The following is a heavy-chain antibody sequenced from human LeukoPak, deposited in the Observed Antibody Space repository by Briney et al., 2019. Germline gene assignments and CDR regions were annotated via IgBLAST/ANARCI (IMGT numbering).Heavy chain of an antibody. J-gene: IGHJ4*02. D-gene: IGHD3-22*01. V-gene: IGHV3-23*01. CDR1: GFTFSSYA. CDR2: ISGSGGST. Sequence: GGSLRLSCAASGFTFSSYAMSWVRQAPGKGLEWVSAISGSGGSTYYADSVKGRFTISRDNSKNTLYLQMNSLRVDDTAAYYCAKDIHYDSSGYNYKGFFDYWGQGTLVTVSS. CDR3: AKDIHYDSSGYNYKGFFDY.